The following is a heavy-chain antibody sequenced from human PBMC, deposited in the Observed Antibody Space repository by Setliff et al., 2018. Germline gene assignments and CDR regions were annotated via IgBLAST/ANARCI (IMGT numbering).Heavy chain of an antibody. Sequence: SETLSLTCTVSGDSITSGSYYWSWIRQPAGKGLEWIGQIYTRGSTNENPSLKSRVTISVDTSKNQVSLRLTSVTAADTAIYYGAKATGFGELFIWGQGPLSPSPQ. V-gene: IGHV4-61*09. D-gene: IGHD3-10*01. CDR1: GDSITSGSYY. J-gene: IGHJ1*01. CDR3: AKATGFGELFI. CDR2: IYTRGST.